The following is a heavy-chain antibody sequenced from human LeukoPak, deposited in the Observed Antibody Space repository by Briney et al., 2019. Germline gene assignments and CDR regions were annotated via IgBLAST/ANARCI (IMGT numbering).Heavy chain of an antibody. CDR1: GYTFTSYG. Sequence: ASVKVSCTASGYTFTSYGISWVRQAPGQGLEWMGWISGYNGYTYYAQKLQGRVTMTTDTSTSTAYMELRSLRSGDTAVYYCARGAVNRYNWNDDNFYYYYMDVWGKGTTVTISS. CDR2: ISGYNGYT. D-gene: IGHD1-1*01. CDR3: ARGAVNRYNWNDDNFYYYYMDV. V-gene: IGHV1-18*01. J-gene: IGHJ6*03.